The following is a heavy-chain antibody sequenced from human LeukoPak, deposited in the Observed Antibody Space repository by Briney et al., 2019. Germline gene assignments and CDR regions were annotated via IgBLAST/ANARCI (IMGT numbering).Heavy chain of an antibody. CDR1: GGSISGYY. CDR2: IYYSGST. D-gene: IGHD2-2*01. J-gene: IGHJ6*02. CDR3: ARSPYCSSTSCYEDYYGMDV. Sequence: SETLSLTCTVSGGSISGYYESWIRRPPGKGLEWMGYIYYSGSTNYNPSLKSRVTISVDTSKNQFSLKLRSVTAADTAVYYCARSPYCSSTSCYEDYYGMDVWGQGTTVTVSS. V-gene: IGHV4-59*01.